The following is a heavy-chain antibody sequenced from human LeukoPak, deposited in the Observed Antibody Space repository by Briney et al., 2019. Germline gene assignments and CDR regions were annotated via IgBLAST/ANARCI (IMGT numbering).Heavy chain of an antibody. CDR2: ISGSGGST. Sequence: GGSLRLSCAASGFTFSSYAMSWVRQAPGKGLEWVSAISGSGGSTYYADSVKGRFTISRDNSKNTLYLQMNSLRAEDTAVYYCARHYCSNSSCYWSYYYYMDVWGKGTTVTVSS. CDR1: GFTFSSYA. CDR3: ARHYCSNSSCYWSYYYYMDV. V-gene: IGHV3-23*01. D-gene: IGHD2-2*01. J-gene: IGHJ6*03.